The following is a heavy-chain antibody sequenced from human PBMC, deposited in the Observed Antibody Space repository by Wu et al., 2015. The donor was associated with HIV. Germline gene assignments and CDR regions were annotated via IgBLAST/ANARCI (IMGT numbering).Heavy chain of an antibody. CDR3: VRGLYGGSPYNYFDP. CDR2: INPERGAT. V-gene: IGHV1-18*01. J-gene: IGHJ5*02. Sequence: QVQLVQSGPEVKNPGASVKVSCKAFGYTFTSYGVSWVRQAPGQGLEWMGWINPERGATEYAKKFQGRVTMSTDTSTNTAYMDLKNLKSDDTAVFYCVRGLYGGSPYNYFDPWGQGTLVTVSS. CDR1: GYTFTSYG. D-gene: IGHD1-26*01.